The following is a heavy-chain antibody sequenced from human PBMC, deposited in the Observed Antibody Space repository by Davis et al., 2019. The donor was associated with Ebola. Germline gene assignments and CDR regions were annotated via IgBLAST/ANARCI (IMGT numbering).Heavy chain of an antibody. J-gene: IGHJ4*02. CDR1: GFTFTDYE. CDR3: ARDAPYSAAEIDY. D-gene: IGHD6-13*01. Sequence: PGGSLRLSCAASGFTFTDYEMNWVRQAPGKGLEWISYISSSGYTIYYADSMRGRFTISRDNAKNSLYLQINSLRVEDTAVYYCARDAPYSAAEIDYWGQGTLVTVSS. V-gene: IGHV3-48*03. CDR2: ISSSGYTI.